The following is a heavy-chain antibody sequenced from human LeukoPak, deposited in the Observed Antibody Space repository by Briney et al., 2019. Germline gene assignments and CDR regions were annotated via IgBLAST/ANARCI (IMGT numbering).Heavy chain of an antibody. Sequence: SETLSLTCAVYGGSFSVYYWSWIRQPPGKGLEWIGEINHSGSTNYNPSLKSRVTISLDTSKNQFSLKLSSVTAADTAVYYCARVVGFGELSKYFDYWGQGTLVTVSS. CDR1: GGSFSVYY. J-gene: IGHJ4*02. V-gene: IGHV4-34*01. D-gene: IGHD3-10*01. CDR3: ARVVGFGELSKYFDY. CDR2: INHSGST.